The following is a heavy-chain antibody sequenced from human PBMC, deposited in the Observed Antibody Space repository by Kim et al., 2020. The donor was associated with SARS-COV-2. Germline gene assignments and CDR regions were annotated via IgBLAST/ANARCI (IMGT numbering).Heavy chain of an antibody. Sequence: GGSLRLSCAASGFTFSSYGMHWVRQAPGKGLEWVAVISYDGSNKYYADSVKGRFTISRDNSKNTLYLQMNSLRAEDTAVYYCAKDKGIYSGSYPGWFDPWGQGTLVTVSS. D-gene: IGHD1-26*01. CDR1: GFTFSSYG. CDR2: ISYDGSNK. V-gene: IGHV3-30*18. CDR3: AKDKGIYSGSYPGWFDP. J-gene: IGHJ5*02.